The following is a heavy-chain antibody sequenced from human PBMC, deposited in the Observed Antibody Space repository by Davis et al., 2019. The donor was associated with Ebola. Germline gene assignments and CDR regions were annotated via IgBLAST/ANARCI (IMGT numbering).Heavy chain of an antibody. CDR3: ARALHVEVLDY. CDR2: TSHNERER. J-gene: IGHJ4*02. CDR1: GFTFSNHA. Sequence: PGGSLRLSCVASGFTFSNHAMHWVRQAPGKGLEWVAVTSHNERERFYGESVQGRFTISRDNSENVLYLQMDSLRPDDTAIYFCARALHVEVLDYWGQGTPVTVSS. V-gene: IGHV3-30*04. D-gene: IGHD3-3*01.